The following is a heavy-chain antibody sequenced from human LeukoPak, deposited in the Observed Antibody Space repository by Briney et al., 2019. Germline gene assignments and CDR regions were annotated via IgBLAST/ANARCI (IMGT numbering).Heavy chain of an antibody. CDR3: ARAPGRYSSSWVLDY. V-gene: IGHV3-15*01. Sequence: GGSLRLSCAASGFTFSSAWMSWVRQAPGKGLEWVGRIKSKTDGATTDYAAPVDGRFSISRDDSRNTLYLQMDSLKTEDTAVYYCARAPGRYSSSWVLDYWGQGTLVTVSS. J-gene: IGHJ4*02. D-gene: IGHD6-13*01. CDR2: IKSKTDGATT. CDR1: GFTFSSAW.